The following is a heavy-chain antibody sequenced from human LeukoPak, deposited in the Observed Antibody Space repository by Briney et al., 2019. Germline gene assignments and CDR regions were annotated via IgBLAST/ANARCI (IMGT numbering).Heavy chain of an antibody. CDR3: AREGWDLKALDI. J-gene: IGHJ3*02. Sequence: RAGGSLRLSCAASGFTFSSYSMKWVRQAPGKGLEWVSSISSSSSYIYSADSVKGRFTISRDNAKNSLYLQMDSLRVEDTAVYYCAREGWDLKALDIWGQGTMVTVSP. CDR1: GFTFSSYS. CDR2: ISSSSSYI. V-gene: IGHV3-21*01. D-gene: IGHD1-26*01.